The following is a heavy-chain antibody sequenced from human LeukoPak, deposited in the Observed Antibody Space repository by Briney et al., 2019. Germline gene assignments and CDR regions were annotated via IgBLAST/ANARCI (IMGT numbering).Heavy chain of an antibody. Sequence: SGPTLVKPTQTLTLTCTFSGFSLSTGGVGVGWIRQPPGKALEWLALIYWDDDKRYSPSLKSRLTITKDTSKNQVVLTMTDMDPVDTATYYCARETSGYSSGWYAYYFDYWGQGTLVTVSS. CDR3: ARETSGYSSGWYAYYFDY. J-gene: IGHJ4*02. CDR2: IYWDDDK. D-gene: IGHD6-19*01. V-gene: IGHV2-5*02. CDR1: GFSLSTGGVG.